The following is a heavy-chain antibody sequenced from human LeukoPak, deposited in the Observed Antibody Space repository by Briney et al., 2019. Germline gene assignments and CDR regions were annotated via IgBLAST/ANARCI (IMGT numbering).Heavy chain of an antibody. CDR3: ARSYCSGGSCYLFDY. V-gene: IGHV4-39*01. Sequence: TPSETLSLTCTVSGGSISSSSYYWGWIRQPPGKGLEWIGSIYYSGSTYYNPSLKSRVTISVDTSKNQFSLKLSSVTAADTAVYYCARSYCSGGSCYLFDYWGQGTLVTVSS. CDR2: IYYSGST. D-gene: IGHD2-15*01. J-gene: IGHJ4*02. CDR1: GGSISSSSYY.